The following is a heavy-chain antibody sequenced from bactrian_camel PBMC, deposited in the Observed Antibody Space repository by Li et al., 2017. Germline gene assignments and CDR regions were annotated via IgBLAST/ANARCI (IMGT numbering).Heavy chain of an antibody. J-gene: IGHJ4*01. D-gene: IGHD1*01. Sequence: QLVESGGGLVQPGGSLRLSCAASGFTLRNYWITWVRQAPVKGLEWVSSSSSGALPLVYADSVKGRFTISRDNAKNTVYLLMSSLKPEDTAVYYCVKPNPDARGGFDHWGQGTQVTVS. V-gene: IGHV3S25*01. CDR3: VKPNPDARGGFDH. CDR1: GFTLRNYW. CDR2: SSSGALPL.